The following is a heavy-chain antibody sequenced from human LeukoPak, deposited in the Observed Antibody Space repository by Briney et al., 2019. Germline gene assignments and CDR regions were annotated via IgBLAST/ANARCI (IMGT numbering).Heavy chain of an antibody. V-gene: IGHV3-74*01. J-gene: IGHJ4*02. CDR2: IGPDGSAT. D-gene: IGHD1-14*01. Sequence: GGSLRLSCAASGFTLSPFIMDWVRQSPGKGPVWVSRIGPDGSATHYADFVKGRFTISRDNARNTLYLQFSSLSVEDTAVYFCARDMWGTYDYWGQGALVTVSS. CDR1: GFTLSPFI. CDR3: ARDMWGTYDY.